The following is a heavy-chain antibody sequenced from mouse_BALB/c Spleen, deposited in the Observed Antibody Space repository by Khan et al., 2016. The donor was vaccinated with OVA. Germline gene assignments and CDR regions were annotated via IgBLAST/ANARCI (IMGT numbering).Heavy chain of an antibody. CDR1: GSTFSSYA. CDR3: ARHNFGPFAY. Sequence: EVELVESGGGLVKPGGSLKLSCAASGSTFSSYAMSWVRQTPEKRLEWVATINSDGTYTYYPDSVKGRFTISRDNAKNTLYLQMSSLRSEDTAMYYCARHNFGPFAYWGQGTLVTVSA. J-gene: IGHJ3*01. V-gene: IGHV5-9-3*01. D-gene: IGHD1-3*01. CDR2: INSDGTYT.